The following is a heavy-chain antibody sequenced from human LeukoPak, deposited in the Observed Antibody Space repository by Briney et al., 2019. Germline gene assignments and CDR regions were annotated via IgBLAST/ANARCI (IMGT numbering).Heavy chain of an antibody. J-gene: IGHJ5*02. CDR1: GYTFTGYY. CDR3: ARGGYCSSTSCWDWFDP. Sequence: ASVKVSCKASGYTFTGYYMHWVRQAPGQGLEWVGWINPNSGGTNYAQKFQGRVIMTRDTSISTAYMELSRLRSDDTAVYYCARGGYCSSTSCWDWFDPWGQGTLVTVSS. V-gene: IGHV1-2*02. CDR2: INPNSGGT. D-gene: IGHD2-2*01.